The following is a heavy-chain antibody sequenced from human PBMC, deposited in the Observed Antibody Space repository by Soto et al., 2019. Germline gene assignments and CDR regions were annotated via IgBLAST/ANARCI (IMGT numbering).Heavy chain of an antibody. CDR2: MSYDGSNK. CDR1: GFTLSSYG. CDR3: AKCDRYNCSSADY. Sequence: GGSLRLSCAASGFTLSSYGMQWVRQAPGKGLEWVGVMSYDGSNKYYADSVKGRFTISRDNSKNTLYLQMNSLRPEDTAVYYCAKCDRYNCSSADYWGQGTLVTVSS. D-gene: IGHD1-20*01. V-gene: IGHV3-30*18. J-gene: IGHJ4*02.